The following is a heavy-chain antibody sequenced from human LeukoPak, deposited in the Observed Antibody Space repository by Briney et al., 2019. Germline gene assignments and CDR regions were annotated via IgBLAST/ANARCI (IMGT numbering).Heavy chain of an antibody. CDR1: GYSFTSYC. Sequence: PGESLNISCKGSGYSFTSYCIGWVRQMPGKGLEWMGIIYPGDSDTRYSPSFQGQVTISADKSISTAYLQWSSLKASDTAIYYCARHTRDFVDYWGQGTLVTVSS. CDR3: ARHTRDFVDY. V-gene: IGHV5-51*01. D-gene: IGHD3-3*01. CDR2: IYPGDSDT. J-gene: IGHJ4*02.